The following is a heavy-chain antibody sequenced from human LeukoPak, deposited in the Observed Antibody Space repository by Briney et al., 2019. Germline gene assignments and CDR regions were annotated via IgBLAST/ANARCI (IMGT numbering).Heavy chain of an antibody. CDR2: MNPNSGNT. CDR3: ARGTRYFDWLLRNYYYYYYMDV. D-gene: IGHD3-9*01. Sequence: ASVKVSCKASGYTFTSYDINWVRQATGQGLEWMGWMNPNSGNTGYAQKFQGRVTMTRNTSISTAYMELSSLRSEDTAVYYCARGTRYFDWLLRNYYYYYYMDVWGKGTTVTVSS. J-gene: IGHJ6*03. CDR1: GYTFTSYD. V-gene: IGHV1-8*01.